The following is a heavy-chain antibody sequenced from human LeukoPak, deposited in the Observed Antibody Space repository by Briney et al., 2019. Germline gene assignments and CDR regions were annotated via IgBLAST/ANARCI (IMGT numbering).Heavy chain of an antibody. J-gene: IGHJ4*02. V-gene: IGHV1-8*01. D-gene: IGHD3-16*01. CDR3: AKTPPGGDVDH. CDR2: INPNSGDT. Sequence: ASVKVSCKGSGYTFTSYDINWVRQATGQGLEWMGWINPNSGDTGYAQKFQGRVTLTRNTPPSTAYMELSSLRSEDTAVYYCAKTPPGGDVDHWGEGTLVTVSS. CDR1: GYTFTSYD.